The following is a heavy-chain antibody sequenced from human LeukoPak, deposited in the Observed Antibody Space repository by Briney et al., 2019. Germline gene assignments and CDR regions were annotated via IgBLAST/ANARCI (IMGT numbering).Heavy chain of an antibody. J-gene: IGHJ4*02. CDR1: GYTFSSYG. V-gene: IGHV1-18*01. D-gene: IGHD6-13*01. CDR2: ISAYSGNT. CDR3: ARPIAAAGIYYFDY. Sequence: ASVKVSCKASGYTFSSYGISWVRQAPGQGLEWIGWISAYSGNTNYAQKVQGRVTMTTDTPTSTAYMELRSLRSDDTAVYYCARPIAAAGIYYFDYWGQGTLVTVSS.